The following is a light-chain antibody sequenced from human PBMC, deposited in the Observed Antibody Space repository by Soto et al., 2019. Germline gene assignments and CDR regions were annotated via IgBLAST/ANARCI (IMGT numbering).Light chain of an antibody. J-gene: IGKJ1*01. CDR1: QSVSSSY. Sequence: EIVLTQSPGTLSLSPGERATLSCRASQSVSSSYLAWYQQKPGQAPRHLIYGASSRATGIPDRFSGSGSGTDFTLTISRLEPEDFAVYYCQQYGSSEMTFGQGTKVDIK. CDR3: QQYGSSEMT. CDR2: GAS. V-gene: IGKV3-20*01.